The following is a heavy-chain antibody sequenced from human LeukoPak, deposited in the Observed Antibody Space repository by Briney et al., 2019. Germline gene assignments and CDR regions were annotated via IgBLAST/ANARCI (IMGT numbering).Heavy chain of an antibody. Sequence: GGSLRLSCVASGFTLKNAWMSWVRQAPGKGLEWVGRIRGKTDGGTTDYAAPVKGRFTISRDDSKNTLYLQMNSLKTEDTAVYFCATGTEQQWLSLDYWGQGTLVTVSS. V-gene: IGHV3-15*01. CDR1: GFTLKNAW. CDR2: IRGKTDGGTT. CDR3: ATGTEQQWLSLDY. D-gene: IGHD6-19*01. J-gene: IGHJ4*02.